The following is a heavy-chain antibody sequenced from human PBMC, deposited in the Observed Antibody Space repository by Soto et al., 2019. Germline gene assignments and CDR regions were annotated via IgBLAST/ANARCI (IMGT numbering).Heavy chain of an antibody. V-gene: IGHV3-7*01. Sequence: EVQLGESGGGLVQPGGSLRLSCEASGFTFSSYWLSWVRQAPGNGLEWVANIKQDGSEKYYVDSVKGRFTISRDNAKNSLYLQMNSLRAEDTAVYYCSRDSCYYCSITSCYSDYGMDVWGQGTTVTVSS. D-gene: IGHD2-2*01. CDR3: SRDSCYYCSITSCYSDYGMDV. CDR1: GFTFSSYW. J-gene: IGHJ6*02. CDR2: IKQDGSEK.